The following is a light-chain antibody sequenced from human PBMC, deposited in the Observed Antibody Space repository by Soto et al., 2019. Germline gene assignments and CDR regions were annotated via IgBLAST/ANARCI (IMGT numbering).Light chain of an antibody. CDR3: AAWDDSLSGVV. Sequence: QSVLTQPPSASGTPGQRVTISCSGSSSNIGSNYVYWYQQLPGTAPKLLIYRNNQRHSGVPDRVSGSKSGNSASLASSGLRSEDEADYYCAAWDDSLSGVVFGGGTKVTVL. CDR2: RNN. V-gene: IGLV1-47*01. CDR1: SSNIGSNY. J-gene: IGLJ2*01.